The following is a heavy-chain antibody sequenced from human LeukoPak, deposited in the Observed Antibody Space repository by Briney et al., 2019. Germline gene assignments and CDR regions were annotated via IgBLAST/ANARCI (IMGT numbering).Heavy chain of an antibody. V-gene: IGHV1-2*02. Sequence: PCASVTVSCKASGYTFTGHYMQGVRSAPGQGLEGMGWINPNIGGPNSAQKFQGRVIMTRDTSISTAYMELRRLTSDDTAVYYCARTKGYCTSTSCPGGMDVWGQGTTVTVS. J-gene: IGHJ6*02. D-gene: IGHD2-2*01. CDR3: ARTKGYCTSTSCPGGMDV. CDR2: INPNIGGP. CDR1: GYTFTGHY.